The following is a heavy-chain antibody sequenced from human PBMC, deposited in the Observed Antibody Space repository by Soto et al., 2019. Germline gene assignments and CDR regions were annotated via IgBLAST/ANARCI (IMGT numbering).Heavy chain of an antibody. D-gene: IGHD1-26*01. V-gene: IGHV4-31*03. Sequence: QVQLQESGPGLVKPSQTLSLTCTVSGGSISSGGYYWSRIRQHPVKVLELIGNIYYSGGTYYNPSLKSRVTISVDTYKNKFSLKLSSVTAADTAVYYGARAPIVWGQGTLVTVSS. CDR3: ARAPIV. J-gene: IGHJ4*02. CDR2: IYYSGGT. CDR1: GGSISSGGYY.